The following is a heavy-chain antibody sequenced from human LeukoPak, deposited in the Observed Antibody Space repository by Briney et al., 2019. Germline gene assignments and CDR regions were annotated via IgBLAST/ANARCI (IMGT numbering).Heavy chain of an antibody. Sequence: PGGSLRLSCAASGFTFSSYGMNWVRQAPGKGLEWVSSISSSSSYTFYADSVKGRFTISRDNAKNSLYLQMNSLRAEDTAVYDCATEVAFDMWGQGTMVTVSS. CDR3: ATEVAFDM. CDR2: ISSSSSYT. J-gene: IGHJ3*02. V-gene: IGHV3-21*06. CDR1: GFTFSSYG.